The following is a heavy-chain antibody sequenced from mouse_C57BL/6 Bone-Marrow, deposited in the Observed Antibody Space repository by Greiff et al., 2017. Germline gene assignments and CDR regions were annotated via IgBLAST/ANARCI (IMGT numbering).Heavy chain of an antibody. CDR2: IDTENGDT. CDR1: GFNIKDDY. V-gene: IGHV14-4*01. J-gene: IGHJ2*01. Sequence: EVQLQASGAELVRPGASVKLSCTASGFNIKDDYLHWVQQRPEQGLEWIGWIDTENGDTEYASKFQGKATITADTSSNTAYLQLSILTSEDTAVYYCTTVNFDYWGQGTTLTVSS. CDR3: TTVNFDY.